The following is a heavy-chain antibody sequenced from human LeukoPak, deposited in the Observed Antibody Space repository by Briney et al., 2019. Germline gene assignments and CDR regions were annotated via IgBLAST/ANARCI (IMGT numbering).Heavy chain of an antibody. J-gene: IGHJ4*02. V-gene: IGHV3-7*01. D-gene: IGHD3-10*01. Sequence: GGSLRLSCAASGFTVSSNYMSWVRQAPGKGLEWVANIKQDGGEKYYVDSVKGRFTISRDNAKSSPYLQMNSLRAEDTAVYYCATRPYGFWGQGTLVTVSS. CDR2: IKQDGGEK. CDR3: ATRPYGF. CDR1: GFTVSSNY.